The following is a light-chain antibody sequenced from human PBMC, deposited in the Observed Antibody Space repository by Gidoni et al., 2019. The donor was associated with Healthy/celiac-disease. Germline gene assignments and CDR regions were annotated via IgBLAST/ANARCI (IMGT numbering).Light chain of an antibody. CDR1: QSVSSSY. Sequence: EIVLTHSPGTLSLSPGERATLSCRASQSVSSSYLAWYQQKPGQAPRLLNYGASSRATGIPDRLSGSGSGTDFTLTSSRLEPEDIAVYYCQKYGSALMYTFGQGTKLEIK. J-gene: IGKJ2*01. CDR2: GAS. V-gene: IGKV3-20*01. CDR3: QKYGSALMYT.